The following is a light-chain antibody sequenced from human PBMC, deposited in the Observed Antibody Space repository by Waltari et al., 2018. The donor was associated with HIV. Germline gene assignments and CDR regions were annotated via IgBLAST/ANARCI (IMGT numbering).Light chain of an antibody. CDR1: SSNIGNDN. CDR2: KNY. Sequence: QSVLTQPPSASGTPGQTVTISCSGSSSNIGNDNVYWYQQLPGMTPKPLLYKNYQRPSGVPDRFAGSKSGTSASLAISGLRSEDEADYYCVGWDGSLSGYVFGAGTKVTVL. J-gene: IGLJ1*01. V-gene: IGLV1-47*01. CDR3: VGWDGSLSGYV.